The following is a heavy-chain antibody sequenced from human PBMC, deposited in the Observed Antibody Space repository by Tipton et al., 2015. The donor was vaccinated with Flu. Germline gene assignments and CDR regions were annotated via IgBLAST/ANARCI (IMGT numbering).Heavy chain of an antibody. D-gene: IGHD4-23*01. CDR2: IGGSGTTT. CDR3: AKDPYGGNSGNYFDF. V-gene: IGHV3-23*01. J-gene: IGHJ4*02. CDR1: GFTFTSNA. Sequence: SLRLSCAASGFTFTSNAMSWVRRAPGKGLEWVSAIGGSGTTTYYADSVKGRFTISRDNSRNTVFLQMDNLGAEDTALYYCAKDPYGGNSGNYFDFWGQGTLVTVSS.